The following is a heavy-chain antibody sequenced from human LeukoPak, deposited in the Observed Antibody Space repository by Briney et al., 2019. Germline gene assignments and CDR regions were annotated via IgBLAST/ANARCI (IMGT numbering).Heavy chain of an antibody. D-gene: IGHD2-2*01. CDR1: GFTFSSYA. J-gene: IGHJ4*02. V-gene: IGHV3-23*01. CDR2: ISGSGGST. Sequence: GGSLRLSCAASGFTFSSYAMSWVRQAPGKGLEWVSAISGSGGSTYYADSVKGRFTISRDDAKNSLYLQMNSLRAEDTAVYYCARDWSSVDYWGQGTLVTVSS. CDR3: ARDWSSVDY.